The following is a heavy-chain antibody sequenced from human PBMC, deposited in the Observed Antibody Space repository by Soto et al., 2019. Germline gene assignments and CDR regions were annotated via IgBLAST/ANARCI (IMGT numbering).Heavy chain of an antibody. CDR1: GFTFSSYD. CDR2: ISSNGGTT. V-gene: IGHV3-64*01. CDR3: VRRVSGNYDY. J-gene: IGHJ4*02. D-gene: IGHD1-7*01. Sequence: EVQLAESGGGMVQPGGSLRLSCVASGFTFSSYDMNWVRQAPGKRLEYVSSISSNGGTTYYGNSVKGRFTISRDNSKNTLYLQMGSLRAEDMAAYYCVRRVSGNYDYWGQGTLVTFTS.